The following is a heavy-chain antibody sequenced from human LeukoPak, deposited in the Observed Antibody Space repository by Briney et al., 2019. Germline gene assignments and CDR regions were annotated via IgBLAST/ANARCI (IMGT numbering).Heavy chain of an antibody. CDR2: IYYSGST. CDR1: GGSITGYH. D-gene: IGHD3-22*01. CDR3: ARVGYDSSGPDAFDI. J-gene: IGHJ3*02. V-gene: IGHV4-59*08. Sequence: KPSETLSLTCTVSGGSITGYHWSWIRQPPGKGLEWIGYIYYSGSTYYNPSLKSRVTISVDTSKNQFSLKLSSVTAADTAVYYCARVGYDSSGPDAFDIWGQGTMVTVSS.